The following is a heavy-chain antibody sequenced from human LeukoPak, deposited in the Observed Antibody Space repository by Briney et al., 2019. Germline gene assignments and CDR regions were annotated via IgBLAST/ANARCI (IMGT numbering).Heavy chain of an antibody. Sequence: SETLSLTCTVSGGSISSHSWSWIRQPPGKGLEWIGYIYYSGSTNYNPSLKSRVTISVDTSKNQFSLKLISVTAADTALYYCARGGGLGSISYYMDVWGKGTTVTVSS. CDR2: IYYSGST. D-gene: IGHD7-27*01. V-gene: IGHV4-59*11. CDR3: ARGGGLGSISYYMDV. J-gene: IGHJ6*03. CDR1: GGSISSHS.